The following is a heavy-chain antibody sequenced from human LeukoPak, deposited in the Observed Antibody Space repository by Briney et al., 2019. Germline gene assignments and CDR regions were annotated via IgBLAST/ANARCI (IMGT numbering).Heavy chain of an antibody. CDR1: GGSISSYY. V-gene: IGHV4-59*01. Sequence: SETLSLTCTVSGGSISSYYWSWIRQPPGKGLEWIGYIYYSGSTNYNPSLKSRVTISVDTSKNQFSLKLSSVTAADTAVYYCVGESGSYAYWGQGTMVTVSS. J-gene: IGHJ4*02. D-gene: IGHD3-10*01. CDR2: IYYSGST. CDR3: VGESGSYAY.